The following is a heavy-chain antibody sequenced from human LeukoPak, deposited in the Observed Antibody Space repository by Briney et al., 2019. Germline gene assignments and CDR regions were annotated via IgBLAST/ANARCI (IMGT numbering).Heavy chain of an antibody. D-gene: IGHD5-18*01. CDR1: GFTFSSYV. CDR2: ISGSGGST. CDR3: AKDGDTYGFFDY. V-gene: IGHV3-23*01. J-gene: IGHJ4*02. Sequence: GGSLRLSCAASGFTFSSYVMSWVRQTPGKGLEWVPGISGSGGSTYYADSVKGRFTISRDNSKNTLYLQMNSLRAEDTAVYYCAKDGDTYGFFDYWGQGALVTVSS.